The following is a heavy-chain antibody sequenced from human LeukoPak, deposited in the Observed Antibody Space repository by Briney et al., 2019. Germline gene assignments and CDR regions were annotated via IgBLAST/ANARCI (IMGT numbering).Heavy chain of an antibody. Sequence: PSETLSLTCTVSGGSISSYYWSWIRQPAGKGLEWIGRIYTSGSTNYNPSLKSRVTMPVDTSKNQFSLKLSSVTAADTAVYYCARDRRLYCTGGVCYFDAFDIWGQGTMVTVSS. D-gene: IGHD2-8*02. CDR3: ARDRRLYCTGGVCYFDAFDI. CDR2: IYTSGST. J-gene: IGHJ3*02. CDR1: GGSISSYY. V-gene: IGHV4-4*07.